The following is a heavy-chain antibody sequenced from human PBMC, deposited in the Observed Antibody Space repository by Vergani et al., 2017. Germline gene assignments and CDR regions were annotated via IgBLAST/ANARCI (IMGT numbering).Heavy chain of an antibody. V-gene: IGHV1-46*01. CDR3: ARDRRITIFGVVSDRFDY. D-gene: IGHD3-3*01. J-gene: IGHJ4*02. Sequence: QVQLVQSGAEVKKPGASVKVSCKASGYTFTSYYMHWVRQAPGQGLEWKGIINPSGGSTSYAQKFQGRVTMTRDTSTSTVYMELSSLRSEDTAVYYCARDRRITIFGVVSDRFDYWGQGTLVTVSS. CDR2: INPSGGST. CDR1: GYTFTSYY.